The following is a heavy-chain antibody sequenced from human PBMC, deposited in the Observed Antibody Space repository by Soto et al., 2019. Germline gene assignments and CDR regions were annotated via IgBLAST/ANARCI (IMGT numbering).Heavy chain of an antibody. Sequence: QVQLQESGPGLVKPSETLSLTCTVSGGSISSYYWSWIRQPPVKGLEWIGYIYYSGSTNYNPSLTSRGTISVDTSKNQFSLKLSSVTAAGTSVYYCARSDGRYWGQGTLVTVAS. J-gene: IGHJ4*02. CDR2: IYYSGST. CDR3: ARSDGRY. V-gene: IGHV4-59*01. CDR1: GGSISSYY.